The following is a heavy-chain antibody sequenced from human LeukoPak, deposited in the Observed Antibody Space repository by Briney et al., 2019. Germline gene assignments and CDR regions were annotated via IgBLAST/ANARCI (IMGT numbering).Heavy chain of an antibody. V-gene: IGHV3-33*01. CDR1: GFTFSSYG. CDR2: IWYDGSNK. D-gene: IGHD3-3*01. J-gene: IGHJ6*02. CDR3: ARDRTTIFGVVIIGYYYYGIDV. Sequence: TGGSLRLSCAASGFTFSSYGMHWVRQAPGKGLEWVAVIWYDGSNKYYADSVKGRFTISRDNSKNTLYLQMNSLRAEDTAVYYCARDRTTIFGVVIIGYYYYGIDVWGQGTTVTVSS.